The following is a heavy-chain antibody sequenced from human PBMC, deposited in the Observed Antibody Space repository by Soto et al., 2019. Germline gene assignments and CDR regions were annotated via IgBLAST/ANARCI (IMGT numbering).Heavy chain of an antibody. CDR1: GFTFSSYW. V-gene: IGHV3-7*01. Sequence: GGSLRLSCAASGFTFSSYWMSWVRQAPGKGLEWVANIKQDGSGKYYVDSVKGRFTISRDNAKNSLYLQMNSLRAEDTAVYYCARRWAYSSGWSYPDYWGQGTLVTVSS. CDR2: IKQDGSGK. J-gene: IGHJ4*02. CDR3: ARRWAYSSGWSYPDY. D-gene: IGHD6-19*01.